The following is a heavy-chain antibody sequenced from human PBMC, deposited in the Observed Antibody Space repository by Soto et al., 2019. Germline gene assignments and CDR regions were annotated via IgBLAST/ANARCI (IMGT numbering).Heavy chain of an antibody. CDR1: GGSFSGYS. Sequence: QVQLQQWGAGLLKPSETLSLTCAVYGGSFSGYSWNWIPQPPGKGLGWIGEFYQSGSTNYNPSVKSRVTISLDTSQNQFSLWLSSVTAADTAVYYCARGMGAEATYCSGGTCYPRSFDYWGQGTLVTVSS. J-gene: IGHJ4*02. CDR2: FYQSGST. CDR3: ARGMGAEATYCSGGTCYPRSFDY. V-gene: IGHV4-34*01. D-gene: IGHD2-15*01.